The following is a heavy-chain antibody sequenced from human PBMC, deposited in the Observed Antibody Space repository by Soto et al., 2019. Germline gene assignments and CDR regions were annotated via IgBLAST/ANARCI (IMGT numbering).Heavy chain of an antibody. CDR3: ATADTGRMDV. Sequence: ASVKVSCKASGYIFTSYGISWARQAPGKGLEWMGSFDPEDDETIYAQKFQGRVTMTEDTSTDTAYMELHSLRSEDTAVYYCATADTGRMDVWGQGTTVTVSS. J-gene: IGHJ6*02. V-gene: IGHV1-24*01. CDR2: FDPEDDET. CDR1: GYIFTSYG.